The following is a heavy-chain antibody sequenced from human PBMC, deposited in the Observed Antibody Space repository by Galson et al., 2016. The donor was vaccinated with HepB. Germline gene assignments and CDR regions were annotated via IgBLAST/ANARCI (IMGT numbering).Heavy chain of an antibody. CDR1: GFTFGDYW. D-gene: IGHD6-19*01. Sequence: SLRLSCAASGFTFGDYWMTWVRQAPGRGLEWVSAISGSGANTYYADSVKGRFTISRDNSKNTLYLQMNSLRAEDTAIYYCAKDRRQWLVSDIDYWGQGTLVTVSS. CDR2: ISGSGANT. V-gene: IGHV3-23*01. CDR3: AKDRRQWLVSDIDY. J-gene: IGHJ4*02.